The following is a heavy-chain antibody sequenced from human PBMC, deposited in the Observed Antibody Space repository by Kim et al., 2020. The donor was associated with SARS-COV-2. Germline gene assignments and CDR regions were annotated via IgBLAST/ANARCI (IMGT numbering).Heavy chain of an antibody. CDR3: AQGGKYQRLFYYFDY. CDR2: ISYDGSNK. J-gene: IGHJ4*02. CDR1: GFTFSSYG. V-gene: IGHV3-30*03. Sequence: GSLRLSCAASGFTFSSYGMHWVRQAPGKGLEWVAVISYDGSNKYYADSVKGRFTISRDNSKNTLYLQMNSLRAEDTAVYYCAQGGKYQRLFYYFDYWGQ. D-gene: IGHD2-2*01.